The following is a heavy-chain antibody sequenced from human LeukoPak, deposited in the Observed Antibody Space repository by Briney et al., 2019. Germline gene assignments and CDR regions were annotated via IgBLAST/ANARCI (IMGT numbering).Heavy chain of an antibody. V-gene: IGHV3-7*01. J-gene: IGHJ4*02. CDR1: GFTSSNYW. CDR2: INQDGSET. Sequence: GGSLRLSCAASGFTSSNYWMNWVRQAPGKGLEWVANINQDGSETYYVDSVKGRFTISRDNARNSLYLQVNSLRAEDTAVYYCARDRVWTVLYWGQGTLVTVSS. D-gene: IGHD6-13*01. CDR3: ARDRVWTVLY.